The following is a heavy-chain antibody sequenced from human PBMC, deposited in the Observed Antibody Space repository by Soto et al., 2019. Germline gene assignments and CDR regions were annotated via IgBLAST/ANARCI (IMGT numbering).Heavy chain of an antibody. D-gene: IGHD3-3*01. CDR2: ISYDGSNK. J-gene: IGHJ4*02. V-gene: IGHV3-30-3*01. CDR1: GFTFSSYA. CDR3: ARVYDFWSGSIFDY. Sequence: GGSLRLSCAASGFTFSSYAMHWVRQAPGKGLEWVAVISYDGSNKYYADSVKGRFTISRDNSKNTLYLQMNSLRAEDTAVYYCARVYDFWSGSIFDYWGQGTLVTVSS.